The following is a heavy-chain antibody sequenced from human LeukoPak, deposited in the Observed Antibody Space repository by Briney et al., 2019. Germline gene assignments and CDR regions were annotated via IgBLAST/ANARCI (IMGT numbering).Heavy chain of an antibody. CDR1: GGSISSSMYY. Sequence: SETLSLTCTVSGGSISSSMYYWGWIRQPPGRGLEWIGNILYSGSTYYNPSLKSRVTISVDTSKNQFSLKLSSVTAADTAVYFCAGLSRGHFDYWGQGTLVTVSS. V-gene: IGHV4-39*07. CDR3: AGLSRGHFDY. CDR2: ILYSGST. J-gene: IGHJ4*02. D-gene: IGHD3-10*01.